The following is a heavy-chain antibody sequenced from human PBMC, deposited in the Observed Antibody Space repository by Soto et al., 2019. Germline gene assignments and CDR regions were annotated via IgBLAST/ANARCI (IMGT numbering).Heavy chain of an antibody. V-gene: IGHV3-74*01. J-gene: IGHJ4*02. CDR3: ASSLLTPFDY. CDR2: INSDGSST. CDR1: GFTFNTYW. D-gene: IGHD7-27*01. Sequence: EVQLVESGGGLVQPGGSLRLSCAASGFTFNTYWMHWVRQAPGKGLGWVSRINSDGSSTFYAHSVKGRFTISRDNAKNTLYLQMNSLRAEDTAVYYCASSLLTPFDYWGQGTLVTVSS.